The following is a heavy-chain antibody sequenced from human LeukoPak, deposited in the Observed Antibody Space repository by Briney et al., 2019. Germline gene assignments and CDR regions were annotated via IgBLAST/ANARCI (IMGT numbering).Heavy chain of an antibody. J-gene: IGHJ6*03. Sequence: GGSLRLSCAASGFTFSSYDMSWVRQAPGKGLEWVSAISGSGGSTYYADSVKGRFTISRDNSKNTLYLQMNSLRAEDTAVYYCAKRAWDQLLFGGDYYYYMDVWGKGTTVTVSS. V-gene: IGHV3-23*01. CDR2: ISGSGGST. D-gene: IGHD2-2*01. CDR3: AKRAWDQLLFGGDYYYYMDV. CDR1: GFTFSSYD.